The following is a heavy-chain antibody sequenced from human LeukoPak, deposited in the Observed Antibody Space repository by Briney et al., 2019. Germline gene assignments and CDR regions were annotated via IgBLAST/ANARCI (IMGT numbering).Heavy chain of an antibody. D-gene: IGHD3-22*01. Sequence: SETLSLTCTVSGGSISSYYWSWIRQPPGKGLEWIGYIYYSGSTKYNPSLKSRVTISIDTSKNQFSLRLRSVTAADTAVYYCAREILYDSTGYYLWGQGTVVTVSS. V-gene: IGHV4-59*12. CDR3: AREILYDSTGYYL. CDR2: IYYSGST. J-gene: IGHJ4*02. CDR1: GGSISSYY.